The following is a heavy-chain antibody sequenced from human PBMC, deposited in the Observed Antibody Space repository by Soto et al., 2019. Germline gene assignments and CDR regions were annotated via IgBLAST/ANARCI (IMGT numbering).Heavy chain of an antibody. CDR2: IYYSGST. V-gene: IGHV4-59*01. D-gene: IGHD6-19*01. CDR1: GGSISSYY. Sequence: PSETLSLTCTVSGGSISSYYWSWIRQPPGKGLEWIGYIYYSGSTNYNPSLKSRVTLSLDTSKNQFSLKLSSVTAVDTAVYYCARAHRVYSSGWYGFDYWGQGTLVTVSS. CDR3: ARAHRVYSSGWYGFDY. J-gene: IGHJ4*02.